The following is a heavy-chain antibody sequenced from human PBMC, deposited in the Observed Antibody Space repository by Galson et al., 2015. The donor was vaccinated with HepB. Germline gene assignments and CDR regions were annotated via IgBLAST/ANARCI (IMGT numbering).Heavy chain of an antibody. CDR1: GFIFSDSS. CDR3: TRRGYGGNSGADS. CDR2: IRSKDNNYAT. V-gene: IGHV3-73*01. Sequence: SLRLSCAASGFIFSDSSTHWVRQASGKGLEWIGRIRSKDNNYATVYAASVEGRFTISRDDSKNTAYLQMNSLITEDTAVYYCTRRGYGGNSGADSWGQGTLVTVSS. J-gene: IGHJ4*02. D-gene: IGHD4-23*01.